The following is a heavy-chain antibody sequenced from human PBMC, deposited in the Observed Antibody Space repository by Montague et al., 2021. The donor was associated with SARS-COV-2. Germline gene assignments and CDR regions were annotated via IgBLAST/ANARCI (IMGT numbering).Heavy chain of an antibody. CDR3: ASLNFVARTDYYYGTDV. CDR1: GDSFSTYHYY. Sequence: SETLSLTCTVSGDSFSTYHYYWGCIPQPPGMGLVWIVTLYYSRSTYSNLSLKIRVTISEDTSKNQFSLRLSSVTAADTAVYYCASLNFVARTDYYYGTDVWGRGTTVTVSS. V-gene: IGHV4-39*01. CDR2: LYYSRST. D-gene: IGHD5-12*01. J-gene: IGHJ6*02.